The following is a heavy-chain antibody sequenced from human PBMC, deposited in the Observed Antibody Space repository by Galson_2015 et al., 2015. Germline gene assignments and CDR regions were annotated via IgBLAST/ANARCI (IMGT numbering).Heavy chain of an antibody. V-gene: IGHV3-30*01. CDR2: LSYDGGNV. CDR3: ARDGRRITIFGYFDY. D-gene: IGHD3-3*01. CDR1: GFAFSSYV. J-gene: IGHJ4*02. Sequence: SLRLSCAASGFAFSSYVMHWVRQAPGKGLEWVAALSYDGGNVYYADSVKGRVTFSRDTSKNTLYMQMNSLRAEDTAVYYCARDGRRITIFGYFDYWGQGTLVTVSS.